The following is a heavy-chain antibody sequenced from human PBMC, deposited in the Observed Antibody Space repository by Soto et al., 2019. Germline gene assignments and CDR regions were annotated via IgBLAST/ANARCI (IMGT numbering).Heavy chain of an antibody. CDR2: IYYRGRT. Sequence: PSETLSLTCIVSGESISSSSYYWGWIRQPPGKVLEWIGSIYYRGRTYYNPSFKSRVTISIDTSKNQFSLKLSSVTATDTAVYYCARQRTTVVTQAYFDHWGQGALVTVSS. V-gene: IGHV4-39*01. CDR3: ARQRTTVVTQAYFDH. J-gene: IGHJ4*02. D-gene: IGHD2-21*02. CDR1: GESISSSSYY.